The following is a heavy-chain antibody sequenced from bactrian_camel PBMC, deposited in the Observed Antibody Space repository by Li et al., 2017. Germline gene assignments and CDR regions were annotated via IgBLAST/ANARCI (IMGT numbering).Heavy chain of an antibody. CDR2: IENDGQT. CDR1: GDTGSAYC. CDR3: AADSRGILVEWTSGRWYC. V-gene: IGHV3S53*01. J-gene: IGHJ4*01. Sequence: HVQLVESGGGSVQTGGSLTLSCAASGDTGSAYCMGWFRQAQGKPREAVAAIENDGQTSYTDSVKGRFTVSQDNAKNTMTLQMNSLKPEDTAVYYCAADSRGILVEWTSGRWYCRGQGTQVTVS. D-gene: IGHD6*01.